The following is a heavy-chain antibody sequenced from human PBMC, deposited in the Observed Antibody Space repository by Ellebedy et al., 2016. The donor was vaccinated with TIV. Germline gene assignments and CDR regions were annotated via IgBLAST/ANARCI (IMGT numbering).Heavy chain of an antibody. CDR1: GFTFSSYA. CDR2: ISGSRSYI. D-gene: IGHD2-15*01. V-gene: IGHV3-21*01. Sequence: GESLKISCEASGFTFSSYAMSWVRQAPGKGLEWVSSISGSRSYIYYADSVKGRFTISRDNAKNSLYLQMNSLRGEDTAVYYCARCVVAHAAFDIWGQGTMVTVSS. CDR3: ARCVVAHAAFDI. J-gene: IGHJ3*02.